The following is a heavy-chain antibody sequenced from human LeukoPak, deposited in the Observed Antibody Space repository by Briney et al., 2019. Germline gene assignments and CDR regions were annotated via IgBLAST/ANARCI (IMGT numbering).Heavy chain of an antibody. CDR3: AKDRGASGVDYFDC. CDR1: GFTFSNHA. J-gene: IGHJ4*02. V-gene: IGHV3-23*01. D-gene: IGHD6-25*01. CDR2: ISGGADRT. Sequence: GGSLRLSCEASGFTFSNHAKSWVRQAPGKGLEWVSAISGGADRTYYADSVKGRFTISRDNSKDTLYLQMDSLRAEDTAVYYCAKDRGASGVDYFDCWGQGTLVTVSS.